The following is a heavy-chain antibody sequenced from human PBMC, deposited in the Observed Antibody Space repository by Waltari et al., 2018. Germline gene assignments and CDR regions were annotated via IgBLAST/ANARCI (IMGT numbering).Heavy chain of an antibody. CDR2: IKEDGSEK. J-gene: IGHJ4*02. D-gene: IGHD3-3*01. V-gene: IGHV3-7*01. Sequence: EVQLVESGGGLVQPGGSLRLSCAASEFTFAYYWVTWVRQAPGKGLGWVDNIKEDGSEKYYVDSVKGRFTISRDNAKNSLYLQMSSLRVEDTAVYYCATQSWSNFEYWGQGTLVTVSS. CDR1: EFTFAYYW. CDR3: ATQSWSNFEY.